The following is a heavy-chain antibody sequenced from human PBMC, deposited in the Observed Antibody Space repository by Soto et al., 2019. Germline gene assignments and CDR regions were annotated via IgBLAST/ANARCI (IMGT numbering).Heavy chain of an antibody. D-gene: IGHD1-1*01. CDR1: GFTFSNAW. V-gene: IGHV3-15*01. CDR2: IKSKNDGGTT. Sequence: GGSLRLSCAASGFTFSNAWMSWVRQAPGKGLEWVGRIKSKNDGGTTDYAAPVKGRFTISRDDSKNTLYLQMNSLKTEDTAVYYYTTDLNWNFDYWGQGTLVTVSS. CDR3: TTDLNWNFDY. J-gene: IGHJ4*02.